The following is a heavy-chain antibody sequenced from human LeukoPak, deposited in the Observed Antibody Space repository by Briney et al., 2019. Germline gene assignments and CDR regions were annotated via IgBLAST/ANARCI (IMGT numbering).Heavy chain of an antibody. CDR3: ARDNSLTSYQLLYEGHDAFDI. D-gene: IGHD2-2*02. CDR2: INPNSGGT. CDR1: GYTFTGYY. J-gene: IGHJ3*02. V-gene: IGHV1-2*02. Sequence: GASVKVSCKASGYTFTGYYMHWVRQAPGQGLEWMGWINPNSGGTNYAQKFQGRVTMTRDTSISTAYMELSRLRSDDTAVYYCARDNSLTSYQLLYEGHDAFDIWGQGTMVTVSS.